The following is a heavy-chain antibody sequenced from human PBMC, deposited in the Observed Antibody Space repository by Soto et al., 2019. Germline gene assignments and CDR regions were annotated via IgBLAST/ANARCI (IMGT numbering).Heavy chain of an antibody. CDR1: GGSFSGYY. Sequence: SETLSLTCAVYGGSFSGYYWSWIRQPPGKGLEWIGEINHSGSTNYNPSLKSRVTISVDTSKNQFSLKLSSVTAADTAVYYCARALGYCSSTICPDYWGQGTLVTVS. V-gene: IGHV4-34*01. J-gene: IGHJ4*02. D-gene: IGHD2-2*01. CDR3: ARALGYCSSTICPDY. CDR2: INHSGST.